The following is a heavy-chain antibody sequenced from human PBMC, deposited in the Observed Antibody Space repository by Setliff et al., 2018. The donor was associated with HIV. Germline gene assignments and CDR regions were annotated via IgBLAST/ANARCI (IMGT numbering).Heavy chain of an antibody. J-gene: IGHJ4*02. CDR2: INHSGNT. V-gene: IGHV4-39*01. D-gene: IGHD6-13*01. Sequence: SETLSLTCSVYGDSIGSNTFDWGWLRQPPGKEPEWIGSINHSGNTYYYPSLKSRVTMSVDTSKNQFSLRLSSVTATDTAVYYCARHIPSYSSSWYYFDYWGQGALVTVSS. CDR3: ARHIPSYSSSWYYFDY. CDR1: GDSIGSNTFD.